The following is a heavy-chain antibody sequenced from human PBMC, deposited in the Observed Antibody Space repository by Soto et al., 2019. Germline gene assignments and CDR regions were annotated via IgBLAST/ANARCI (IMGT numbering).Heavy chain of an antibody. V-gene: IGHV3-23*01. CDR1: GFTFSSYA. J-gene: IGHJ4*02. CDR2: ISGSGLT. CDR3: VKDSGYSYGYSFHY. D-gene: IGHD5-18*01. Sequence: GGSLRLSCAASGFTFSSYAMTWVRQAPGKGLEWVSAISGSGLTYYADSAKGRFTISRDNSKNSLFLQVNSLRAEDTALYYCVKDSGYSYGYSFHYWGQGTLVTVSS.